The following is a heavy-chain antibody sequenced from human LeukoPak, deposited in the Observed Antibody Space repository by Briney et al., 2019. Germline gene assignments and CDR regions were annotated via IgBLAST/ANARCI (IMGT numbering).Heavy chain of an antibody. D-gene: IGHD5-18*01. V-gene: IGHV1-46*01. CDR3: ATITVDTAMVPGYFDY. CDR1: GYTFTSYY. CDR2: INPNGGGT. J-gene: IGHJ4*02. Sequence: ASVKVSCKASGYTFTSYYMHWVRQAPGQGLEWMGIINPNGGGTTYAQKLQGRVTMTTDTSTSTAYMELRSLRSDDTAVYYCATITVDTAMVPGYFDYWGQGTLVTVSS.